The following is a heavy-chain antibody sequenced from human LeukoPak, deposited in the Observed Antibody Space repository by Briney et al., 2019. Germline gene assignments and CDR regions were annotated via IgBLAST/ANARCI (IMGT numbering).Heavy chain of an antibody. CDR1: GFTVSSNY. J-gene: IGHJ4*02. D-gene: IGHD5-18*01. CDR2: IYSDGRI. V-gene: IGHV3-53*01. Sequence: GGSLRLSCAASGFTVSSNYMSWVRQAPGKGLEWVSVIYSDGRIHSADSVKGRFTISRDDSKNTLSLQMNSLKAEDTAVYYCARESGYSYGLAGFFDYWGQGTLVTVSS. CDR3: ARESGYSYGLAGFFDY.